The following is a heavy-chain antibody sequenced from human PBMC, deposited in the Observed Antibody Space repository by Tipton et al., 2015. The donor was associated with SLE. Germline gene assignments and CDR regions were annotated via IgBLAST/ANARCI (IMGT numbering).Heavy chain of an antibody. V-gene: IGHV4-34*01. Sequence: LRLSCAVYGGSFSGYYWSWIRQPPGKGLEWIGEINHSGSTNYNPSLKSRVPISVDTSKNQFSLKLSSVTAADTAVYYCARGPVQGRSSSYFDSRGQGSLVTVSS. J-gene: IGHJ4*02. CDR1: GGSFSGYY. D-gene: IGHD6-13*01. CDR3: ARGPVQGRSSSYFDS. CDR2: INHSGST.